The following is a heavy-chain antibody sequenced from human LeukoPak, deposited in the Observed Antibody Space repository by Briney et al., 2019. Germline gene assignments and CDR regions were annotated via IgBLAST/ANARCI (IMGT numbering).Heavy chain of an antibody. V-gene: IGHV1-24*01. Sequence: ASVKVSCKVSGYTLTELSIHWVRQAPEKGLEWMGGLDPERGEIVYAQMFQGRVTMTEDTSTDTSYMELSSLRSEDTAVYYCARGHYDSSGYYYEDAFDIWGQGTMVTVSS. CDR1: GYTLTELS. J-gene: IGHJ3*02. D-gene: IGHD3-22*01. CDR2: LDPERGEI. CDR3: ARGHYDSSGYYYEDAFDI.